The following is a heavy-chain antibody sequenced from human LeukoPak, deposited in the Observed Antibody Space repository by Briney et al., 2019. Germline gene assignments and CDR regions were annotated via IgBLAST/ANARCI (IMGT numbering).Heavy chain of an antibody. V-gene: IGHV3-30*02. Sequence: GGSLRLSCAASGFTFSSYGMHWVRQAPGKGLEWVAFIRYDGSNKYYADSVKGRFTISRDNSKNTLYLHVNSLRAEDTAVYYCARDLYRIVVVPHYFDYWGQGTLVTVSS. CDR3: ARDLYRIVVVPHYFDY. D-gene: IGHD3-22*01. CDR1: GFTFSSYG. CDR2: IRYDGSNK. J-gene: IGHJ4*02.